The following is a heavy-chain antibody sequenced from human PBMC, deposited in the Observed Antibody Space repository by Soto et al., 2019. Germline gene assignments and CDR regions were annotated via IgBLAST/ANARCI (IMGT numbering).Heavy chain of an antibody. CDR3: AGSTTRGVILDY. CDR2: IYYNVIT. J-gene: IGHJ4*01. D-gene: IGHD3-10*01. Sequence: SETLSLTCTVSSASISNYSWSWIRQPPGKGLEWIGYIYYNVITNYNPSLKSRVTISVDKSKNQFSLKLSSVTAADTAVYYCAGSTTRGVILDYWGHGTQVTVSS. CDR1: SASISNYS. V-gene: IGHV4-59*01.